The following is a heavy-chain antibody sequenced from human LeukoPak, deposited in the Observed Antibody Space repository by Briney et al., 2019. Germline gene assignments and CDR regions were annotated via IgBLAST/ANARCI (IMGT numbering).Heavy chain of an antibody. V-gene: IGHV1-69*01. CDR2: IIPIFGTA. J-gene: IGHJ4*02. CDR3: ARAESSGPERLVLVHFDY. CDR1: GGTFSIYA. D-gene: IGHD1-1*01. Sequence: ASVKVSCKASGGTFSIYAISWVRQAPGQGFEWMGGIIPIFGTANYAQKFQGRVTITADESTSTAYMELCSLRSEDTAVYYCARAESSGPERLVLVHFDYWGQGTLVTVSS.